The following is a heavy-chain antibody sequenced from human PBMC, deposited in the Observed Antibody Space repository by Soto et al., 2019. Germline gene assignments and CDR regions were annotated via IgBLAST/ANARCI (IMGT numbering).Heavy chain of an antibody. CDR1: GGSISSGDYY. J-gene: IGHJ3*02. V-gene: IGHV4-31*03. D-gene: IGHD6-19*01. Sequence: SETLSLTCTVSGGSISSGDYYWSWIRQHPGKGLEWIGYVHYSGSTYYKSSLRSRVTISVDTSKNQFSLKLSSVTDADTAVYSSDRDRAPGSGWGDDAFDIWGQGTMVTVSS. CDR2: VHYSGST. CDR3: DRDRAPGSGWGDDAFDI.